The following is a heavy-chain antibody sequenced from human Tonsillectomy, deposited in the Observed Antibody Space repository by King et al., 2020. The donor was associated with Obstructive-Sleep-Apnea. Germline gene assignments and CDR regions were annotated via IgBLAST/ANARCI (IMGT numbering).Heavy chain of an antibody. Sequence: VQLVESGGGVVQPGRSLRLSCAASGFTFSSYAMHWVRQAPGKGLEWMAVISYDVSKKYYADSVKGRFTISRDNSKNTLYLQMNSLRAEDTAIYYCAREDEYCSTTSCYPAYWGQGTLVTVSS. CDR3: AREDEYCSTTSCYPAY. J-gene: IGHJ4*02. V-gene: IGHV3-30*04. CDR2: ISYDVSKK. D-gene: IGHD2-2*01. CDR1: GFTFSSYA.